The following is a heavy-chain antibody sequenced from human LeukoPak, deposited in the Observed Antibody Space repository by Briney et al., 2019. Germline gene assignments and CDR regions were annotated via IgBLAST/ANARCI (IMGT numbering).Heavy chain of an antibody. D-gene: IGHD6-13*01. Sequence: PGRSLRLSCAASGFTFSSYAMHWVRQAPGKGLEWVAVISYDGSNKYYADSVKGRFTISRDNSKNTLYLQMNSLRAEDTAVYYCARGPVIAAAAYYWSQGTLVTDSS. CDR1: GFTFSSYA. J-gene: IGHJ4*02. V-gene: IGHV3-30*04. CDR2: ISYDGSNK. CDR3: ARGPVIAAAAYY.